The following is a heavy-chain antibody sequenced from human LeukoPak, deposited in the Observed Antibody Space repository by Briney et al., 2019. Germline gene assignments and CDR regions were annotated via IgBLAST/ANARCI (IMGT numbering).Heavy chain of an antibody. D-gene: IGHD4-17*01. J-gene: IGHJ4*02. Sequence: GGSLRLSCPASGFTFSNYSLNWVRQAPGKGLEWVSFISTTSSYIYYSDSVKGRFTISRDNAKNSLFLQMNSLRAEDTAVYYCTRDHPTVTQSTFDYWGKGTLVTVAS. V-gene: IGHV3-21*01. CDR2: ISTTSSYI. CDR3: TRDHPTVTQSTFDY. CDR1: GFTFSNYS.